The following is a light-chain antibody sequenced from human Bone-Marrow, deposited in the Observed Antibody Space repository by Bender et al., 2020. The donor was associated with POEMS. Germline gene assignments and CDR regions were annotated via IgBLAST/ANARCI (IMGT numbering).Light chain of an antibody. Sequence: ISCSGTSSNFGNNAANWYQHVPGTAPKLLIYSNNQRPSGVADRFSASTSGTSASLAISGLHSDDEADYYCSSWDDSLNGWVFGGGTKLTVL. CDR3: SSWDDSLNGWV. J-gene: IGLJ3*02. CDR2: SNN. CDR1: SSNFGNNA. V-gene: IGLV1-44*01.